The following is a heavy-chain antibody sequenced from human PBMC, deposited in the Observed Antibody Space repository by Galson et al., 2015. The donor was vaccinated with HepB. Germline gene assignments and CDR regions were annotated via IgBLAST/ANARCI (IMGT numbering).Heavy chain of an antibody. D-gene: IGHD2-2*01. Sequence: SLRLSCAASGFTFSSYWMSWVRQAPGKGLEWVANIKQDGSEKYYVDSVKGRFTISRDNAKNSLYLQMNSLRAEDTAVYYCARDFPPVPAAIYTGKNWFDPWGQGTLVTVSS. CDR1: GFTFSSYW. J-gene: IGHJ5*02. CDR2: IKQDGSEK. CDR3: ARDFPPVPAAIYTGKNWFDP. V-gene: IGHV3-7*03.